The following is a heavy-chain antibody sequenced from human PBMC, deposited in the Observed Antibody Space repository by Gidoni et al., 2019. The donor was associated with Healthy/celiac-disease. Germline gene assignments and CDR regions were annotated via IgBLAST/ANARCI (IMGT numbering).Heavy chain of an antibody. Sequence: EVQLVESGGGLVQPGRSLRLSCAASGFTFDDYAMHWVRQAPGKGLEWVSGISWNSGSIGYADSVKGRFTISRDNAKNSLYLQMNSLRAEDTALYYCAKDSGGIYYYYGMDVWGQGTTVTVSS. CDR2: ISWNSGSI. J-gene: IGHJ6*02. D-gene: IGHD2-15*01. V-gene: IGHV3-9*01. CDR1: GFTFDDYA. CDR3: AKDSGGIYYYYGMDV.